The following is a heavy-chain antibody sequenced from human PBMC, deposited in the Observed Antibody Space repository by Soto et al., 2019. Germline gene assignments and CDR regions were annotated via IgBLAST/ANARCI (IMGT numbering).Heavy chain of an antibody. Sequence: GGSLRLSCVVSGFTFSNYWMSWVRQAPGKGLEWVANIKKDGSEKVYVDSVKGRFTISRDNAEDSLSLQMNSLRAEDAAVYYCARDPYNYGDYGYGMDVWGQGTTVTVSS. CDR3: ARDPYNYGDYGYGMDV. V-gene: IGHV3-7*05. D-gene: IGHD4-17*01. CDR2: IKKDGSEK. CDR1: GFTFSNYW. J-gene: IGHJ6*02.